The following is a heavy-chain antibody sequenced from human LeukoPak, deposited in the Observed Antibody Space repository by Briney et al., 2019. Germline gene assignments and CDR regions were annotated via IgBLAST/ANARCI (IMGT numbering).Heavy chain of an antibody. CDR1: GFTFSSYS. CDR2: ISSSSYI. CDR3: ARVTDYGDYLDAFDI. D-gene: IGHD4-17*01. J-gene: IGHJ3*02. V-gene: IGHV3-21*01. Sequence: GGSLRLSCAASGFTFSSYSMNWVRQAPGKGLEWVSPISSSSYIYYADSVKGRFTISRDNAKNSLYLQMNSLRAEDTAVYYCARVTDYGDYLDAFDIWGQGTMVTVSS.